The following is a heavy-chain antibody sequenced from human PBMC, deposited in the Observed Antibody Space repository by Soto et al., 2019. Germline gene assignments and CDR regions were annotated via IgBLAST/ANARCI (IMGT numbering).Heavy chain of an antibody. D-gene: IGHD3-9*01. J-gene: IGHJ4*02. CDR1: GGSFSGYY. Sequence: SETLSLTCAVYGGSFSGYYWSWIRQPPGKGLEWIAEINHIGSTNYNPSLESRVTISLDTSKNQFSLKLSSVTAADTAVYYCARGLGDDFLTGYYDGMPIDYWGQGSLVTVSS. CDR3: ARGLGDDFLTGYYDGMPIDY. V-gene: IGHV4-34*01. CDR2: INHIGST.